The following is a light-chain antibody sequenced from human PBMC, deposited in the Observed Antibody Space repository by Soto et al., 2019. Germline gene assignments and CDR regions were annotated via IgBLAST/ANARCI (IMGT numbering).Light chain of an antibody. Sequence: QSVLTQPASVSGSPGQSITISCTGTISDVGGYNYVSWYQQHPGKAPKLMIYEVNNRPSGVSNRFSGSKSGSTASLTVSGLQAEDEADYYCTSYTSTSTRVFGGGTQLTVL. J-gene: IGLJ3*02. V-gene: IGLV2-14*01. CDR1: ISDVGGYNY. CDR3: TSYTSTSTRV. CDR2: EVN.